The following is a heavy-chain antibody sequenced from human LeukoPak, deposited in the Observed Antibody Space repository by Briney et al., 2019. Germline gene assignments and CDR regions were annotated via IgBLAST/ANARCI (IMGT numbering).Heavy chain of an antibody. CDR1: GYTFTVYF. D-gene: IGHD3-22*01. CDR2: INPNSGGT. CDR3: ARELNYDSSGYYLDY. V-gene: IGHV1-2*02. Sequence: ASVKVSCKASGYTFTVYFMHWVRQAPGKGLEWMGWINPNSGGTNYAQKLQGRVTMTRDTSISTAYMELSRLRSDDTAVYYCARELNYDSSGYYLDYWGQGTLVTVSS. J-gene: IGHJ4*02.